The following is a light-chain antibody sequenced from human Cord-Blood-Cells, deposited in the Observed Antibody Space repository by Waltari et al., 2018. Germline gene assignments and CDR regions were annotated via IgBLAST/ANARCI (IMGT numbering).Light chain of an antibody. Sequence: QSALTPPASVSGSPGQSITISSTGTISDVVGYNYVSWYQQHPGKAPKLMIYDVSNRPSGVSNRFSGSKSGNTASLTISGLQAEDEADYYCSSYTSSSTLVFGTGTKVTVL. V-gene: IGLV2-14*01. CDR3: SSYTSSSTLV. CDR2: DVS. J-gene: IGLJ1*01. CDR1: ISDVVGYNY.